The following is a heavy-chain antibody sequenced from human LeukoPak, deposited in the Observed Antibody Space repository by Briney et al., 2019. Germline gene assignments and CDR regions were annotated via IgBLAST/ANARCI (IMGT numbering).Heavy chain of an antibody. CDR2: IYYSGST. J-gene: IGHJ3*02. V-gene: IGHV4-59*01. CDR3: ASLTTADAFDI. Sequence: PSETLSLTCTVSGGSISSYYWSWIRQPPGKGLEWIGYIYYSGSTNYNPSLKSRVTISVDTSKNQFSLKLSSVTAADTAVFYCASLTTADAFDIWGQGTMVTVSS. D-gene: IGHD3-22*01. CDR1: GGSISSYY.